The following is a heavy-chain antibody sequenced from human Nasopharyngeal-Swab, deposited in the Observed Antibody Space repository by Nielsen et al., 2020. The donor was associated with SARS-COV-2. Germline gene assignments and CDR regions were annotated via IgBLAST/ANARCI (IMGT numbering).Heavy chain of an antibody. CDR1: GLTLSDHY. J-gene: IGHJ4*02. CDR3: TSFYLVGPLDY. D-gene: IGHD1-26*01. CDR2: IRNKANSDTT. V-gene: IGHV3-72*01. Sequence: GGSLRLSCAASGLTLSDHYMDWVRQAPGKGLDWVGRIRNKANSDTTEYAASVKGRFTISRDDSKSIAYLQMNSLKTEDTAVYYCTSFYLVGPLDYWGQGTLVTVSS.